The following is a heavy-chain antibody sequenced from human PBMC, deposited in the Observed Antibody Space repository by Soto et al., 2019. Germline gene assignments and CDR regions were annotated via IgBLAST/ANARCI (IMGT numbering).Heavy chain of an antibody. D-gene: IGHD5-12*01. Sequence: QVYLQESGPGLVKPSETLSLTCTVSGDSISHYFWNWIRQSPGKGLELVGYFHATGGTNYNPSLTSRVTLSVDTSKSQFSLNLISVTATDTAVYYCASRPWGGYDIWGQGTLVTVSS. CDR2: FHATGGT. CDR1: GDSISHYF. J-gene: IGHJ4*02. V-gene: IGHV4-4*08. CDR3: ASRPWGGYDI.